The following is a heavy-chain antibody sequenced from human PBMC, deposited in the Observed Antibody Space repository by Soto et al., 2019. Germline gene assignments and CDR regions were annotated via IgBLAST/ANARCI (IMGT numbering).Heavy chain of an antibody. D-gene: IGHD4-4*01. J-gene: IGHJ4*02. CDR3: ARVGRWLQYSFDY. CDR1: GGSISSGDYY. Sequence: SETLSLTCTVSGGSISSGDYYWSWIHQPPGKGLEWIGYIYYSGSTYYNPSLKSRVTISVDTSKNQFSLKLSSVTAADTAVYYCARVGRWLQYSFDYWGQGTLVTVSS. CDR2: IYYSGST. V-gene: IGHV4-30-4*01.